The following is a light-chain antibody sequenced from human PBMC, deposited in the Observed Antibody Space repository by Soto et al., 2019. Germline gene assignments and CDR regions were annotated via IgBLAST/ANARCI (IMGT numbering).Light chain of an antibody. J-gene: IGKJ2*01. CDR2: ATS. CDR1: QSLNTMY. Sequence: EIVLTQSPGTLSLSPGERATLSCRSSQSLNTMYSAWCQKKPGQAPRLLIYATSTRATGTPDRFSGSGSGTDFTLTISRLDLEYYAVDYCQHYVDAARYTFVHGTNLEVK. CDR3: QHYVDAARYT. V-gene: IGKV3-20*01.